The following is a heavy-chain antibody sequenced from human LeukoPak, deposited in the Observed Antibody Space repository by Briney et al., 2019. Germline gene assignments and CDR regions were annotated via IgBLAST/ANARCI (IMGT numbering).Heavy chain of an antibody. J-gene: IGHJ6*02. CDR2: IRSKANSYAT. V-gene: IGHV3-73*01. D-gene: IGHD6-13*01. CDR1: GFTFSGSA. Sequence: PGGSLRLSCAASGFTFSGSAMHWVRQASGKGREWVGRIRSKANSYATAYAASVKGRFTISRDDSKNTAYLQMNSLKTEDTAVYYCTGHVAAADYYYYGMDVWGQGTTVTVSS. CDR3: TGHVAAADYYYYGMDV.